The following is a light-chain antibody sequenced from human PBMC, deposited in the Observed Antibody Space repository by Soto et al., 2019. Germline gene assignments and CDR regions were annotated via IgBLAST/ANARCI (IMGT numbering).Light chain of an antibody. CDR1: QSITSNH. V-gene: IGKV3-20*01. Sequence: ETVLTQSPGPLSLSPGERATLFCRASQSITSNHLAWYQQTPGQAPRLLIYGASSRATGIPDRFRGSGSGTDCTLTITRLEPEDFAVYYGQQHGTSPPSWTFGQGTKVEIK. CDR2: GAS. J-gene: IGKJ1*01. CDR3: QQHGTSPPSWT.